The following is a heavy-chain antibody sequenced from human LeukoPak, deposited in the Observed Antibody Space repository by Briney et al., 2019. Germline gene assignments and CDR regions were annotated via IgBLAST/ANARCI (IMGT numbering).Heavy chain of an antibody. Sequence: GGSLRLSCAASGFTFSSYAMSWVRQAPGKGLEWVSAISGSGGSTYYADSVKGRFTISRDNSKNMLYLQMNSLRAEDTAVYYCAKGDDSSGYYPGGADYWGQGTLVTVSS. D-gene: IGHD3-22*01. V-gene: IGHV3-23*01. J-gene: IGHJ4*02. CDR1: GFTFSSYA. CDR3: AKGDDSSGYYPGGADY. CDR2: ISGSGGST.